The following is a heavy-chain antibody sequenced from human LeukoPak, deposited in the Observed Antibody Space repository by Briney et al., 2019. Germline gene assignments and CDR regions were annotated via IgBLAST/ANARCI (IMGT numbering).Heavy chain of an antibody. CDR2: IYSSGST. J-gene: IGHJ4*02. CDR1: GFSFSNAW. CDR3: ARQDYTTGWYFLDQ. D-gene: IGHD6-19*01. Sequence: GSLRLSCAASGFSFSNAWMSWVRQPPGKGLEWIGYIYSSGSTNYNPSLKSRVTISLDTSKNQFSLRLSSVTAADTAMYYCARQDYTTGWYFLDQWGQGTLVTVSS. V-gene: IGHV4-59*01.